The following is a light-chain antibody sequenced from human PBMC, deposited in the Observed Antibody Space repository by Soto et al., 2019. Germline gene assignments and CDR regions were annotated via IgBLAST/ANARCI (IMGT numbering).Light chain of an antibody. J-gene: IGKJ1*01. Sequence: IVMTQSPATLSVSPGQRATLSCRASQSVSTNLAWYQQKPGQAPRRLIYGASTRATGIPARFSGSGSGTEFALTISGLQSDDFAVYYCQQYSNWPPWTFGQGTRVDFK. CDR3: QQYSNWPPWT. CDR2: GAS. CDR1: QSVSTN. V-gene: IGKV3D-15*01.